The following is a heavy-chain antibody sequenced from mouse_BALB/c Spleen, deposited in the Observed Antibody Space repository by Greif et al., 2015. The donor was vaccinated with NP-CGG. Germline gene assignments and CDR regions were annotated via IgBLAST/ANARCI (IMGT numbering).Heavy chain of an antibody. CDR2: IYPGSGNT. Sequence: VQLVESGPELVKPGASVKISCKASDYTFTDYYINWVKQKPGQGLEWIGWIYPGSGNTKYNEKFKGKATLTVDTSSSTAYMQLSSLTSEDTAVYFCARRTGTEAMDYWGQGTSVTVSS. D-gene: IGHD4-1*01. V-gene: IGHV1-84*02. J-gene: IGHJ4*01. CDR3: ARRTGTEAMDY. CDR1: DYTFTDYY.